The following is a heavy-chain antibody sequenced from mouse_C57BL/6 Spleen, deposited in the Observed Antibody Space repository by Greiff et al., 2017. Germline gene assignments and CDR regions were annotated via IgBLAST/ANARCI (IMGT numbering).Heavy chain of an antibody. CDR1: GFTFSDYG. J-gene: IGHJ1*03. V-gene: IGHV5-17*01. D-gene: IGHD2-12*01. CDR3: ARNEAYDKTLGYFDV. Sequence: EVKLQQSGGGLVKPGGSLKLSCAASGFTFSDYGMHWVRQAPEKGLEWVAYISSGSSTIYYADTVKGRFTISRDNAKNTLFLQMTSLRSEDTAMYYCARNEAYDKTLGYFDVWGTGTTVTVSS. CDR2: ISSGSSTI.